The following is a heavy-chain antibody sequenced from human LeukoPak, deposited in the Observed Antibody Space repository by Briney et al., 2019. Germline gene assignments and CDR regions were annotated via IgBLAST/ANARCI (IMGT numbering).Heavy chain of an antibody. CDR1: GFTFSGYS. CDR3: AREFRLDHYGSRSVGEFDP. CDR2: ISYDESNK. J-gene: IGHJ5*02. D-gene: IGHD3-10*01. Sequence: GGSLRLSCAASGFTFSGYSLNWVRQAPGKGLEWVAVISYDESNKYYADSLEGRFTISRDNSKNTLYLQMNRLRAEDTAVYYCAREFRLDHYGSRSVGEFDPWGQGTLSPSPQ. V-gene: IGHV3-30*03.